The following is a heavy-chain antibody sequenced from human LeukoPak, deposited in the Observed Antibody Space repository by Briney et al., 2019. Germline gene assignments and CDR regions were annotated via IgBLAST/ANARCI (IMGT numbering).Heavy chain of an antibody. CDR1: GFTFSSHS. CDR3: ARGSYNSAGTFDY. J-gene: IGHJ4*02. D-gene: IGHD2-15*01. V-gene: IGHV3-21*01. CDR2: VSTSSNYI. Sequence: GGSLRLSCAASGFTFSSHSMSWVRQAPGKGLEWVSYVSTSSNYIYYVDSVKGRFTISRDNAKNSLYLQMNSLRVEDTAVYYRARGSYNSAGTFDYWGQGTLVTVSS.